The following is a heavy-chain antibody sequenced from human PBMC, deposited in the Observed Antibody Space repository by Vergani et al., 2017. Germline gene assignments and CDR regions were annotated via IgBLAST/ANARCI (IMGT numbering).Heavy chain of an antibody. CDR1: GFTVSSNY. J-gene: IGHJ4*02. CDR3: ASYFGDYFDY. V-gene: IGHV3-53*01. CDR2: IYSGGST. D-gene: IGHD4-17*01. Sequence: EVQLLESGGGLIQPGGSLRLSCAASGFTVSSNYMSWVRPAPGKGLEWVSLIYSGGSTYYADSVKGRFTISRDNSKNTLYLQMHSLRAEDTAVYYCASYFGDYFDYWGQGTLVTVSS.